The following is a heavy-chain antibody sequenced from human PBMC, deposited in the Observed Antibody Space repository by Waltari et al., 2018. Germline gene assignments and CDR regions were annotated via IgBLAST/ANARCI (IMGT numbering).Heavy chain of an antibody. Sequence: QVQLVQSGAEVKKPGASVKVSCKASGYTFTSYYMHWVRQAPGQGLEWMGIINPSGGSTSYAQKFQGRVTMTRDTSTSTVYMELSSLRSEDTAVYYCAREEGPYCSGGSCYSGGFDYWGQGTLVTVSS. CDR1: GYTFTSYY. CDR2: INPSGGST. CDR3: AREEGPYCSGGSCYSGGFDY. D-gene: IGHD2-15*01. V-gene: IGHV1-46*01. J-gene: IGHJ4*02.